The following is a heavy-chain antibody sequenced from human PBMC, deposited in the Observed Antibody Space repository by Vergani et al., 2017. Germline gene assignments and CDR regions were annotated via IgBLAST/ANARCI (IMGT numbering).Heavy chain of an antibody. J-gene: IGHJ4*02. V-gene: IGHV4-34*02. D-gene: IGHD3-10*01. Sequence: QVHLQQRGAGVLKTSETLSLTCGVIGGSLSGYFWSWIRQSLGRGLEWIGEITAIGSAKYSPSATSRVTISVDTSRGEFTLTVTSVTAADTGLYFCASRRPRLNLGSKSNAGTFDSWGQGTLVTVSS. CDR2: ITAIGSA. CDR3: ASRRPRLNLGSKSNAGTFDS. CDR1: GGSLSGYF.